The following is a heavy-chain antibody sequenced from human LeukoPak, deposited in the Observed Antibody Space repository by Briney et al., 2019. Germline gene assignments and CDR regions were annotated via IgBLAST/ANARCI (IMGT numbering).Heavy chain of an antibody. CDR1: GYTFTSYY. Sequence: GASVKVSCKASGYTFTSYYMHWVRQAPGQGLEWMGWINPNSGGTNYAQKFQGRVTMTRDTSISTAYMELSRLRSDDTAIYCCARAYCSGGSCYDYWGQGTLVTVSS. J-gene: IGHJ4*02. CDR3: ARAYCSGGSCYDY. V-gene: IGHV1-2*02. D-gene: IGHD2-15*01. CDR2: INPNSGGT.